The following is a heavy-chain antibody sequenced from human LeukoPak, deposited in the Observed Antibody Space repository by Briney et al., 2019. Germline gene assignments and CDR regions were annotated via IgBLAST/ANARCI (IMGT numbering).Heavy chain of an antibody. D-gene: IGHD3-22*01. CDR1: GFTFSSYA. J-gene: IGHJ3*02. CDR2: ISYDGSNK. V-gene: IGHV3-30*04. CDR3: ARASRYDSSGYYLGPEIDAFDI. Sequence: PGGSLRLSCAASGFTFSSYAMHWVRQAPGKGLEWVAVISYDGSNKYYAGSVKGRFTISRDNSKNTLYLQMNSLRAEDTAVYYCARASRYDSSGYYLGPEIDAFDIWGQGTMVTVSS.